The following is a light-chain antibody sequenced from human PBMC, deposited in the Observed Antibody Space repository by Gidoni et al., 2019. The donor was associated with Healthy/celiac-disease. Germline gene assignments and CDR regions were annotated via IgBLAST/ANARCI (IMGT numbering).Light chain of an antibody. J-gene: IGLJ2*01. CDR3: AAWDDSLNGVV. CDR1: SSNIGSNT. Sequence: QSVLTQQPSASGTPGQRVTISCSGSSSNIGSNTVNWYQQLPGTAPNLLIYSNKQRPSGVPDRFSGSKSGTSASLAISGLQSEDEADYYCAAWDDSLNGVVFGGGTKLTVL. V-gene: IGLV1-44*01. CDR2: SNK.